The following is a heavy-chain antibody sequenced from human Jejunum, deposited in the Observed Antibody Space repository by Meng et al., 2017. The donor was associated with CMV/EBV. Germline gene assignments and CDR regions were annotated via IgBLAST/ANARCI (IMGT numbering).Heavy chain of an antibody. CDR3: VRSSTTGGFDP. Sequence: SGDSVSSNRAAWNWIRQSPSRGLEWLGRTYYRSNWSTDYALSVKSRITISPDTSKNRVSLHLTSLTPEDTAMYYCVRSSTTGGFDPWGQGTLVTVSS. D-gene: IGHD7-27*01. CDR1: GDSVSSNRAA. J-gene: IGHJ5*02. V-gene: IGHV6-1*01. CDR2: TYYRSNWST.